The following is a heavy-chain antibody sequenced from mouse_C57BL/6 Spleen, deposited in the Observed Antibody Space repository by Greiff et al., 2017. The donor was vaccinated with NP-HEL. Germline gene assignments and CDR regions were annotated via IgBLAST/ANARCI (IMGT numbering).Heavy chain of an antibody. J-gene: IGHJ2*01. Sequence: QVQLQQPGAELVKPGASVKMSCKASGYTFTSYWITWVKQRPGPGLEWIGDIYPGSGSTNYNEKFKSKATLTVDTSSSTAYMQLSSLTAEDSAVYYCARLLRYPLYFDYWGQGTTLTVSS. CDR1: GYTFTSYW. CDR2: IYPGSGST. CDR3: ARLLRYPLYFDY. V-gene: IGHV1-55*01. D-gene: IGHD1-1*01.